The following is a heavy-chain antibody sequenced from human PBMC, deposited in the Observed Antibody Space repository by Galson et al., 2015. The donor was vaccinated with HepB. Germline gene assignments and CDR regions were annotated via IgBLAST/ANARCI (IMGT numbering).Heavy chain of an antibody. CDR2: ISSSSSYI. CDR1: GFTFSSYS. Sequence: SLRLSCAASGFTFSSYSMNWVRQAPGKGLEWVSSISSSSSYIYYADSVKGRFTISRDNAKNSLYLQMNSLRAEDTAVYYCARVLIGRPPYWYFDLWGRGTLVTVSS. CDR3: ARVLIGRPPYWYFDL. J-gene: IGHJ2*01. V-gene: IGHV3-21*01. D-gene: IGHD3-22*01.